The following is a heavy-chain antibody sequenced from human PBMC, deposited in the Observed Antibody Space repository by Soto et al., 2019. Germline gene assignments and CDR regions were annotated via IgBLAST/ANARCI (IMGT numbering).Heavy chain of an antibody. CDR2: IYFSGNT. CDR3: ARDEGYDDAFDI. CDR1: GGSISSGGYY. V-gene: IGHV4-31*03. J-gene: IGHJ3*02. Sequence: QVQLQESGPGLVKPSQTLSLTCTVSGGSISSGGYYWSWIRQHPGKGLEGIGYIYFSGNTYYNPSLKSRVTILLDSSKNQFSLKLTSVTAADTAVYYCARDEGYDDAFDIWGQGTMVTVSS. D-gene: IGHD5-12*01.